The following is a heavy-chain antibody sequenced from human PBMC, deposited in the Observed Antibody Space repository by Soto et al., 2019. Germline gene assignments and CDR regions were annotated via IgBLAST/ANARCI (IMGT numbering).Heavy chain of an antibody. V-gene: IGHV4-31*03. CDR3: ARDSGGNSENYYGLDV. Sequence: QVQLQESGPGLVKPSQTLSLSCNVYGVSVSSGDYYWSWIRQHAGGGLEWIGYIDRSGSTYYKPSLMGRVIMSVDTSTNQIYRRLLSVTAADTAMYYCARDSGGNSENYYGLDVWGHGTTVTVSS. CDR1: GVSVSSGDYY. CDR2: IDRSGST. D-gene: IGHD1-1*01. J-gene: IGHJ6*02.